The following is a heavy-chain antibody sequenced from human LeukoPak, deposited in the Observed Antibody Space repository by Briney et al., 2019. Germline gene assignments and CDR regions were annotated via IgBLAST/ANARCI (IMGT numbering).Heavy chain of an antibody. Sequence: SGTLSLTCAVSGGSISSSNWWSWVRQPPGKGLEWIGEIYHSGSTYYNPSLKSRVTISVDTSKNDFSLKLSSVTAADTAVYYCARDNFYNSGGGMEEGFDIWGQGTMSPSLQ. CDR2: IYHSGST. CDR1: GGSISSSNW. CDR3: ARDNFYNSGGGMEEGFDI. D-gene: IGHD3-10*01. J-gene: IGHJ3*02. V-gene: IGHV4-4*02.